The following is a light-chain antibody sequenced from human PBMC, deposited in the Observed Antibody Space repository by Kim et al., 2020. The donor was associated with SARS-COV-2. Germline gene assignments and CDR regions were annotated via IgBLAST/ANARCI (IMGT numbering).Light chain of an antibody. J-gene: IGLJ2*01. V-gene: IGLV3-19*01. Sequence: SSELTQDPAVSVALGQTVRITCQGDSLRSYYASWYQQKPGQAPVLVIYGKNNRPSGIPDRFSGSSSGNTASLTITGAQAEDEADYYCNSRDSSGNHLEVFGGGTQLTF. CDR2: GKN. CDR1: SLRSYY. CDR3: NSRDSSGNHLEV.